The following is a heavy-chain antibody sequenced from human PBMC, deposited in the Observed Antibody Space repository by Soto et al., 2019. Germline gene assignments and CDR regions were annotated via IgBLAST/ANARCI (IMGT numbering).Heavy chain of an antibody. CDR3: ARGLNWFDP. CDR1: GFTFSGYW. V-gene: IGHV3-7*01. Sequence: GGSLRLSCAASGFTFSGYWMSWVRQAPGRGLEWVANIKQDGSEKYFVDSVKGRFTISRDNAKNSLDLQMNSLRAEDTAVYYCARGLNWFDPWGQGTLVTVSS. J-gene: IGHJ5*02. CDR2: IKQDGSEK.